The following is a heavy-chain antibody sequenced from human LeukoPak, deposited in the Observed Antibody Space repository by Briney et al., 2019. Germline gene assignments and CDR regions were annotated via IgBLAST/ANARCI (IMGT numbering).Heavy chain of an antibody. CDR3: AKSFDYSVVLMVYASGMDV. CDR1: GFTFSSYA. Sequence: GGSLRLSCAASGFTFSSYAMSWVRQVPGKGLEWVSAISGSGGSTYYADSVKGRFTISRDNSKNTLYLQMNSLRAEDTAVYYCAKSFDYSVVLMVYASGMDVWGQGTTVTVSS. CDR2: ISGSGGST. J-gene: IGHJ6*02. D-gene: IGHD2-8*01. V-gene: IGHV3-23*01.